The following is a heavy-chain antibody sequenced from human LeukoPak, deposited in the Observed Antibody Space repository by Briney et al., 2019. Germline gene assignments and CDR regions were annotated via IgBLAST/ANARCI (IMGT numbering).Heavy chain of an antibody. CDR3: ARGPTEGPWDY. V-gene: IGHV4-39*07. CDR1: GGSISSSSYY. Sequence: SETLSLTCTVSGGSISSSSYYWGWIRQPPGKGLEWIGSIYYSGSTYYNPSLKSRVTISVDTSKNQFSLKLSSVTAADTAVYYCARGPTEGPWDYWGQGTLVTVSS. CDR2: IYYSGST. J-gene: IGHJ4*02.